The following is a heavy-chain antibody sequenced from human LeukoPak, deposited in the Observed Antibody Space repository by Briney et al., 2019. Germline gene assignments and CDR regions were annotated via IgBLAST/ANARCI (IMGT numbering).Heavy chain of an antibody. CDR3: VCITMVRGPYPAY. D-gene: IGHD3-10*01. CDR2: IIPILGIA. J-gene: IGHJ4*02. CDR1: GGTFSSYA. Sequence: ASVKVSCKASGGTFSSYAISWVRQAPGQGLEWMGRIIPILGIANYAQKFQGRVTITADKSTSTAYMELSSLRSEDTAVYYCVCITMVRGPYPAYWGQGTLVTVSS. V-gene: IGHV1-69*04.